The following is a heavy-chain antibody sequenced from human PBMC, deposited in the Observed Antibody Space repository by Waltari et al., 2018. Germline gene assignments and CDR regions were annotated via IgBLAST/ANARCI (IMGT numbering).Heavy chain of an antibody. CDR2: ISYDGSNK. CDR1: GFTFSSYG. J-gene: IGHJ6*02. CDR3: AKDQGLTRVWYYGMDV. Sequence: AASGFTFSSYGMHWVRQAPGKGLEWVAVISYDGSNKYYADSVKGRFTISRDNSKNTLYLQMNSLRAEDTAVYYCAKDQGLTRVWYYGMDVWGQGTTVTVSS. V-gene: IGHV3-30*18.